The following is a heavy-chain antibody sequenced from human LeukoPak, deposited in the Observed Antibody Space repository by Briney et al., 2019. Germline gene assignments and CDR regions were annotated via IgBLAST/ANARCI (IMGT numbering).Heavy chain of an antibody. Sequence: PGGSLRLSCAASGFTCSSYAMSWVRQAPGKGLEWFSGIGSSSATTYYADSVKGRFTVSRDNSKNTVYLQMNSLRAEDTALYYCAKNAGYLSRAAERNLDYWGQGTLVTVSS. V-gene: IGHV3-23*01. D-gene: IGHD1-14*01. CDR2: IGSSSATT. CDR3: AKNAGYLSRAAERNLDY. CDR1: GFTCSSYA. J-gene: IGHJ4*02.